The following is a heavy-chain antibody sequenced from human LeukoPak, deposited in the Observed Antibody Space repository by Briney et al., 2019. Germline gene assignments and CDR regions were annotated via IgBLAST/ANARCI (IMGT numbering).Heavy chain of an antibody. J-gene: IGHJ4*02. Sequence: GGSLRLSCAASGFIFSSYGMHWVRQAPGKGLEWVAVTWYDGSNKYYADAVKGRFTISRDNSKNTLYLQMNSLRAEDTAVYFCARDHGDYSGKDYWGQGTLVTVSS. D-gene: IGHD4-17*01. V-gene: IGHV3-33*01. CDR2: TWYDGSNK. CDR1: GFIFSSYG. CDR3: ARDHGDYSGKDY.